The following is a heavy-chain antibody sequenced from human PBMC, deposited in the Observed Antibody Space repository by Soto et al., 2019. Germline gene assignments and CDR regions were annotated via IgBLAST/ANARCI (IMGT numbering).Heavy chain of an antibody. D-gene: IGHD3-3*01. CDR2: MNPNSGNT. J-gene: IGHJ3*02. Sequence: ASVKVSCKGSGYTFTSYDIDWVRQATGQGLEWMGWMNPNSGNTGYAQKFQGRVTMTRNTSISTAYMELSSLRSEDTAVYYCARAGKLVDYWSGYGMDDAFDIWGQGTMVTVSS. CDR1: GYTFTSYD. V-gene: IGHV1-8*01. CDR3: ARAGKLVDYWSGYGMDDAFDI.